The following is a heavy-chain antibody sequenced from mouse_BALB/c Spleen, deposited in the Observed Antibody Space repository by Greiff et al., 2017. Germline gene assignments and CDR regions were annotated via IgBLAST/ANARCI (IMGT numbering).Heavy chain of an antibody. D-gene: IGHD2-1*01. CDR1: GYTFTSYW. Sequence: VQLKQSGTVLARPGASVKMSCKASGYTFTSYWMHWVKQRPGQGLEWIGAIYPGNSDTSYNQKFKGKAKLTAVTSTSTAYMELSSLTNEDSAVYYCTRTGAYGNDMDYWGQGTSVTVSS. CDR2: IYPGNSDT. CDR3: TRTGAYGNDMDY. V-gene: IGHV1-5*01. J-gene: IGHJ4*01.